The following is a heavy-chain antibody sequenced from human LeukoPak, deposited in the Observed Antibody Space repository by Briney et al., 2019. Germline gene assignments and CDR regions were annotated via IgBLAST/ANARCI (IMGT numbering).Heavy chain of an antibody. V-gene: IGHV4-59*01. CDR3: ARANYGDYVLGWDHYYYYGMDV. D-gene: IGHD4-17*01. J-gene: IGHJ6*02. CDR2: IYYSGST. CDR1: GGSISSYY. Sequence: SETLSLTCTVSGGSISSYYWSWIRQPPGKGLEWIGYIYYSGSTNYNPSLKSRVTISVDTSKNQFSLKLSSVTAADTAVYYCARANYGDYVLGWDHYYYYGMDVWGQGTTVTVSS.